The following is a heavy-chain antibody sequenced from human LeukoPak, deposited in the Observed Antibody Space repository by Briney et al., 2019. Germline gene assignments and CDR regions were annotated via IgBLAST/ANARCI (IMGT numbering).Heavy chain of an antibody. CDR3: ARGLIPMVRGVIGY. J-gene: IGHJ4*02. D-gene: IGHD3-10*01. CDR1: GFTFSSYW. V-gene: IGHV3-48*03. Sequence: GGSLRLSCAASGFTFSSYWMSWVRQAPGKGLEWVSYISSSGSTIYYADSVKGRFTISRDNAKNSLYLQMNSLRAEDTAVYYCARGLIPMVRGVIGYWGQETLVPVSS. CDR2: ISSSGSTI.